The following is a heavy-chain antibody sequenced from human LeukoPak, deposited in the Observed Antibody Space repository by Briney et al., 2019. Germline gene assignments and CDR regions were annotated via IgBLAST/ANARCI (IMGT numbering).Heavy chain of an antibody. CDR1: GFTFSNAW. V-gene: IGHV3-15*01. D-gene: IGHD3-22*01. CDR3: THQYYYDSSGYDY. Sequence: GGSRRLSCAASGFTFSNAWMSWVRQAPGKGLEWVGRIKSKTDGGTTDYAAPVKGRFTISRDDSKNTLYLQMNSLKTEDTAVYYCTHQYYYDSSGYDYWGQGTLVTVSS. CDR2: IKSKTDGGTT. J-gene: IGHJ4*02.